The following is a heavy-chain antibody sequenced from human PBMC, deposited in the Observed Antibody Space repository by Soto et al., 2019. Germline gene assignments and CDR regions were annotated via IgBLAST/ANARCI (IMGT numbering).Heavy chain of an antibody. Sequence: PGGSLRLSCAASGFTFSSYAMSWVRQAPGKGLEWVSAISVSGGSTYYADSVKGRLTISRDNSKNTLYLQMNSLRAEDTAVYYCATYLGAAPYGMDVWGQGTTVTLSS. CDR2: ISVSGGST. D-gene: IGHD3-10*01. CDR1: GFTFSSYA. V-gene: IGHV3-23*01. J-gene: IGHJ6*02. CDR3: ATYLGAAPYGMDV.